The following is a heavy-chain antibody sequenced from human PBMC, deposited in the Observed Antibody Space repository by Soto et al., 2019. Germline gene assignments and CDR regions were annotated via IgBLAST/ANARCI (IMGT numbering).Heavy chain of an antibody. CDR1: GFTFSSYA. D-gene: IGHD3-10*01. Sequence: QGQLVDSGGGVVQPGTSMSLSWAGSGFTFSSYAMHWVRQAPGKGLEGVALISYDGYSKWYADAVKGRFTISRDNSNHLLCLEMNILRADDTAVYFCAAFREVDVWGQGTTFTVSS. J-gene: IGHJ6*02. CDR2: ISYDGYSK. V-gene: IGHV3-30*03. CDR3: AAFREVDV.